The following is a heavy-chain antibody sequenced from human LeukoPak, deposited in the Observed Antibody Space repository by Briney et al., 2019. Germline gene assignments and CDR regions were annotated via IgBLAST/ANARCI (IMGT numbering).Heavy chain of an antibody. J-gene: IGHJ1*01. V-gene: IGHV4-4*02. Sequence: SETLSLTCAVSGASIGSSHWWSWVRQPPGKGLEWIGEVYHSGDTNYNPSLRSRVTISADKSNNQFSLRLNSVTAADTAVYYCARDRLGAAAGYFQHWGQGTLVTVSS. D-gene: IGHD6-13*01. CDR1: GASIGSSHW. CDR2: VYHSGDT. CDR3: ARDRLGAAAGYFQH.